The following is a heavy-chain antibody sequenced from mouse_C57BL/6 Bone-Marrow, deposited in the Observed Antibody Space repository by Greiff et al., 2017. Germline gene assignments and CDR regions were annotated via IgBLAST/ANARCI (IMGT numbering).Heavy chain of an antibody. CDR1: GYTFTSYW. V-gene: IGHV1-59*01. Sequence: VQLQQPGAELVRPGTSVKLSCKASGYTFTSYWMHWVKQRPGQGLEWIGVIDPSDSYTNYNQKFKGKATLTVDTSSSTAYMQLSSLTSEDSAVYYCARYYSRDYYAMDYWGQGTSVTVSS. CDR3: ARYYSRDYYAMDY. J-gene: IGHJ4*01. D-gene: IGHD1-1*02. CDR2: IDPSDSYT.